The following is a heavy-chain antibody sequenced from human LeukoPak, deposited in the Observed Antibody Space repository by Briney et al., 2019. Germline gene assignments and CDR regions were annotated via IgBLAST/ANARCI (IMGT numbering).Heavy chain of an antibody. CDR3: ARDRELLWFGERSYYFDP. CDR2: IYTSGST. Sequence: SETRSLTCTVSGGSISSYYWSWIRQPPGKGLEWIGRIYTSGSTNYNPSLKSRVTISLDTSKNHFSLRLSSVTAADTAVYYCARDRELLWFGERSYYFDPWGQGTLVTVSS. V-gene: IGHV4-4*08. CDR1: GGSISSYY. D-gene: IGHD3-10*01. J-gene: IGHJ5*02.